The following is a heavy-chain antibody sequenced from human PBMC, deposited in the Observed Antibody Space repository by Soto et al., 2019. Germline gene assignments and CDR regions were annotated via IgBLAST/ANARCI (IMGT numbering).Heavy chain of an antibody. CDR2: IYYSGTT. J-gene: IGHJ4*02. Sequence: SETLSLTCTVSGASISSYFWNWIRQPPGKGLEWIGYIYYSGTTYYNPSLKSRVTMSVDTSKNQFSLKLSSVTAADTAVYYCARGRLVPAVNFDYWGLGTLVTVSS. CDR1: GASISSYF. D-gene: IGHD2-2*01. CDR3: ARGRLVPAVNFDY. V-gene: IGHV4-59*08.